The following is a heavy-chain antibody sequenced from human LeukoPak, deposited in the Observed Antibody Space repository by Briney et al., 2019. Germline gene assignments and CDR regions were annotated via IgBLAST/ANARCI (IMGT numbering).Heavy chain of an antibody. J-gene: IGHJ6*03. CDR1: GFTFSNYS. CDR3: ATSSGWYSGYYYYMDV. D-gene: IGHD6-19*01. Sequence: GGSLRLSCAASGFTFSNYSMNWVRQAPGKGLEWVANLKQDGSEKYYVDSVKGRFTISRDNAKNSLYLQMNSLRAEDTAVYYCATSSGWYSGYYYYMDVWGKGTTVTISS. V-gene: IGHV3-7*01. CDR2: LKQDGSEK.